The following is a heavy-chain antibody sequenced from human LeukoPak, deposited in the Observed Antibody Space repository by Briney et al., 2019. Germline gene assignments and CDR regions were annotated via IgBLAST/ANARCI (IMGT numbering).Heavy chain of an antibody. CDR1: GYTFTSYD. Sequence: ASVKVSCKASGYTFTSYDINWVRQAPGQGLEWMGWINPNSGGTNYAQKFQGRVTMTRDTSISTAYMELSRLRSDDTAVYYCARHDAFDIWGQGTMVTVSS. CDR2: INPNSGGT. CDR3: ARHDAFDI. V-gene: IGHV1-2*02. J-gene: IGHJ3*02.